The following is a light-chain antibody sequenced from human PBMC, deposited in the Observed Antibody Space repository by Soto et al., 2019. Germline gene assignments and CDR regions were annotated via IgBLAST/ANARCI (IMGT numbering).Light chain of an antibody. CDR3: QQYGSSLYT. J-gene: IGKJ2*01. CDR2: GAS. CDR1: QSVRSSY. V-gene: IGKV3-20*01. Sequence: EIVLTQSPGTLSLSPGERATLSCRASQSVRSSYLAWYQQKPGQAPRLLIYGASSRATGIPDRFSGGGSGTDFTLTVSRLEPEDFAVYYCQQYGSSLYTFGQGTKLEIK.